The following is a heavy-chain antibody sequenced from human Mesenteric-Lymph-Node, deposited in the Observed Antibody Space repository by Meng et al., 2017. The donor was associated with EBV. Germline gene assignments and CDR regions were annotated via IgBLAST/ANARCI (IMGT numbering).Heavy chain of an antibody. D-gene: IGHD3-22*01. CDR1: GGSISSSNW. Sequence: VQLQGPGPGLGKPSGTLSLTFAVSGGSISSSNWWSWVRQPPGKGLEWIGEIYHSGSTNYNPSLKSRVTISVDKSKNQFSLKLSSVTAADTAVYYCARTYYYDSSANFDYWGQGTLVTVSS. J-gene: IGHJ4*02. V-gene: IGHV4-4*02. CDR3: ARTYYYDSSANFDY. CDR2: IYHSGST.